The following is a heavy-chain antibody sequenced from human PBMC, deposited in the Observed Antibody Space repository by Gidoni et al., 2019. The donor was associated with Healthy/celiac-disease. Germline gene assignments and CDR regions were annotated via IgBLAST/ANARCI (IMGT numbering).Heavy chain of an antibody. V-gene: IGHV3-7*01. J-gene: IGHJ3*02. Sequence: EVQLVESGGGLVQPGGSLRLSCAASGSTFCRYGMRWVRQGPGKGLEWVANIKQDGSEKYYVESVKGRFTISKDNAKNSLYLQMNSLRAEDTAVYYCARDVAQDIVVVPAAIDDDAFDIWGQGTMVTVSS. CDR1: GSTFCRYG. CDR3: ARDVAQDIVVVPAAIDDDAFDI. D-gene: IGHD2-2*01. CDR2: IKQDGSEK.